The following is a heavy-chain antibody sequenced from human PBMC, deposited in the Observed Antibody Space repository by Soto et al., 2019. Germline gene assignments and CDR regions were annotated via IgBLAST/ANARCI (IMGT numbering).Heavy chain of an antibody. CDR3: ARAREPEYSIPIFFDI. D-gene: IGHD5-18*01. Sequence: GGSLRLSCAASGLTVSSSYMSWVLQAPGKGLQWVSVIYSAGITYYANSVKGRFTISRDISTNMVYLQMSSLTDEDTAVYYCARAREPEYSIPIFFDIWAQGALVTVSS. CDR2: IYSAGIT. CDR1: GLTVSSSY. V-gene: IGHV3-53*01. J-gene: IGHJ4*02.